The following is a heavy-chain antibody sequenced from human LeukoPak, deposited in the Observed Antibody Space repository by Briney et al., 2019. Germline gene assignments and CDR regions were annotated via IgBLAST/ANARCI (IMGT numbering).Heavy chain of an antibody. Sequence: GGSLRRSCATYGFSFSTYGMRWVRQAPGKGLEWVTFIRYDGSDKYYVDSVRGRFTISRDNSKNTLYLQMNSLRAEDTAVYYCAKDGAFDYWGQGTLVTVSS. CDR2: IRYDGSDK. CDR3: AKDGAFDY. V-gene: IGHV3-30*02. CDR1: GFSFSTYG. J-gene: IGHJ4*02.